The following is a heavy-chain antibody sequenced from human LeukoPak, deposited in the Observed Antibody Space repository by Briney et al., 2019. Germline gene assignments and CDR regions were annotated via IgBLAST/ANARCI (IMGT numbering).Heavy chain of an antibody. V-gene: IGHV4-38-2*02. CDR2: IYHSGSG. Sequence: SETLSLTCTVSGYSITNSYHWGWIRQPPGKGLEWIGSIYHSGSGYYNPSLKSRVTISVDTSKNQFSLKLSSVTAADTAVYYCARGFRGASFDYWGQGTLVTVSS. CDR3: ARGFRGASFDY. J-gene: IGHJ4*02. CDR1: GYSITNSYH. D-gene: IGHD1-26*01.